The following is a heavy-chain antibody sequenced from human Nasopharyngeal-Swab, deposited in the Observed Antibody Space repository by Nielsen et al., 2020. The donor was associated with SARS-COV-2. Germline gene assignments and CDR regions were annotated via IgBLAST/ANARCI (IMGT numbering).Heavy chain of an antibody. CDR2: IHHKGTS. D-gene: IGHD3-10*01. J-gene: IGHJ5*02. V-gene: IGHV4-30-4*01. CDR3: ARYLFVPGTYFTNFFDA. Sequence: SETLSLTCTVSSGSINSDDSYWGWIRQPPGKGLEWIAYIHHKGTSYYNPSHKSRIVISIDTSKNQLSLRLSSVTVADTAVYYCARYLFVPGTYFTNFFDAWGQGTLVTVSS. CDR1: SGSINSDDSY.